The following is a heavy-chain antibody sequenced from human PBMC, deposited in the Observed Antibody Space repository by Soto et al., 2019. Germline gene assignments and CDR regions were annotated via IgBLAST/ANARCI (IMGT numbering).Heavy chain of an antibody. D-gene: IGHD1-26*01. CDR3: GRDPYSGARYYLDL. J-gene: IGHJ4*02. CDR1: GGSFSAYY. V-gene: IGHV4-34*01. Sequence: SETLSLTCAVYGGSFSAYYWSWIRQPPGKGLEWIGEIKHSGSTNYNPSLKSRVTISADTSKNQFSLNLSSVTAEDTAVYYCGRDPYSGARYYLDLWGQGTQVTVSS. CDR2: IKHSGST.